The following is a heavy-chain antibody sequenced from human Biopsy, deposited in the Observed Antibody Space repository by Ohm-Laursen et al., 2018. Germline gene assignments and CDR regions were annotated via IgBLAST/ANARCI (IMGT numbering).Heavy chain of an antibody. J-gene: IGHJ4*02. Sequence: GASVKVSCKPSGYTFTSHDINWVRQATGQGLEWMGWMSPNTGNTVYAQRFKDRVTMTSDTSTGTAYMELTSLTSDDTAVYFCARWETTLGRSLDSWGQGTLVAVSS. CDR2: MSPNTGNT. V-gene: IGHV1-8*01. CDR3: ARWETTLGRSLDS. CDR1: GYTFTSHD. D-gene: IGHD1-26*01.